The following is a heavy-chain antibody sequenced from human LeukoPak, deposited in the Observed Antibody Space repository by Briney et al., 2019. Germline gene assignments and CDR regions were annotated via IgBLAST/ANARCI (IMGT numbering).Heavy chain of an antibody. V-gene: IGHV3-48*03. D-gene: IGHD3-10*01. CDR2: ISSSGSTI. J-gene: IGHJ4*02. Sequence: PGGSLRLSCAASGFTFGSYEMNWVRQAPGKGLEGVSYISSSGSTIYYADSVKGRFTISRDNAKNSLYLQMNSLRAEDTAVYYCARLDDYYGSGTLDYWGQGTLVTVSS. CDR3: ARLDDYYGSGTLDY. CDR1: GFTFGSYE.